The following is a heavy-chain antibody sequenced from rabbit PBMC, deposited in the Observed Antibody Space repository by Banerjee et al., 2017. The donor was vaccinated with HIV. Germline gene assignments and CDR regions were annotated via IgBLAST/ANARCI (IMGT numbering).Heavy chain of an antibody. D-gene: IGHD5-1*01. J-gene: IGHJ4*01. CDR2: IDPVFHSS. CDR3: ARDRANDGGCVFGL. CDR1: GFDSSTYG. V-gene: IGHV1S21*01. Sequence: EHLVESGGGLVQPGGSLKVSCKASGFDSSTYGVSWVRQAPGKGLEWIGYIDPVFHSSYYATWVNGRFTISKTSSTTVDLKMTSLTAADTATYFCARDRANDGGCVFGLWGPGTLVTVS.